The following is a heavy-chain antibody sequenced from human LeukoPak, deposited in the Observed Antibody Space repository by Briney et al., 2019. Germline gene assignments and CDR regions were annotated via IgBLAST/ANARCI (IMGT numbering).Heavy chain of an antibody. J-gene: IGHJ4*02. CDR1: GFTFSSYS. CDR3: ARDLTSGSYDG. Sequence: GGSLRLSCAASGFTFSSYSMNWVRQAPGKGLVWVSRINSDGSSTSYADSVKGRFTISRDNAKNTLYLQMNSLRAEDTAVYYCARDLTSGSYDGWGQGTLVTVSS. D-gene: IGHD1-26*01. CDR2: INSDGSST. V-gene: IGHV3-74*01.